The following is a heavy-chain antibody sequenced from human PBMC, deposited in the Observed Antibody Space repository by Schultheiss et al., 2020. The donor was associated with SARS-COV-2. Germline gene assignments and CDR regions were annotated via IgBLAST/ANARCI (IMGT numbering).Heavy chain of an antibody. V-gene: IGHV4-59*01. CDR2: IYYSGST. CDR1: GGSISSYY. D-gene: IGHD1-26*01. Sequence: SETLSLTCTVSGGSISSYYWSWIRQPPGKGLEWIGYIYYSGSTNYNPSLKSRVTISVDTSKNQFSLKLSSVTAADTAVYYCARASGSYVADYWGQGTLVTVSS. J-gene: IGHJ4*02. CDR3: ARASGSYVADY.